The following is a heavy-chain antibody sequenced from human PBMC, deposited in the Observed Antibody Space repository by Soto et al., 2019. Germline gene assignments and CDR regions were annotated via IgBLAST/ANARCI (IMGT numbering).Heavy chain of an antibody. CDR2: TYYRSKWYN. J-gene: IGHJ6*02. CDR1: GDSVSSNSAA. CDR3: ARDLTSPYYYYYGMDV. Sequence: SQTLSLTCAISGDSVSSNSAALNWIRQSPSRGLEWLGRTYYRSKWYNDYAVSVKSRITINPDTSKNQFSLQLNSVTPEDTAVYYCARDLTSPYYYYYGMDVWGQGTTVTVSS. V-gene: IGHV6-1*01.